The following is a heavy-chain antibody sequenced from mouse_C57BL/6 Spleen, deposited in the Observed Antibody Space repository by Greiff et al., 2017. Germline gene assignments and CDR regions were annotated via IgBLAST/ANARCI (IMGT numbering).Heavy chain of an antibody. V-gene: IGHV1-80*01. CDR1: GYAFSSYW. CDR2: IYPGDGDT. J-gene: IGHJ2*01. CDR3: ARTYYGSSLFDY. Sequence: VQLQQSGAELVKPGASVKISCKASGYAFSSYWMNWVKQRPGKGLEWIGQIYPGDGDTNYNGKFKGKATLTADKSSSTAYMQLSILTSEDSAVYFCARTYYGSSLFDYWGQGTTLTVSS. D-gene: IGHD1-1*01.